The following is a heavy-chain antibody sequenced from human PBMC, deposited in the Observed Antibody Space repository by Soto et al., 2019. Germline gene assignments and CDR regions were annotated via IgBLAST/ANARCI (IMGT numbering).Heavy chain of an antibody. CDR3: AKDGVGATAGLGSDY. J-gene: IGHJ4*02. Sequence: EVQLLESGGGLVQPGGSLRLSCAASGFTFSSYAMSWVRQAPGKGLEWVSAISGSGGSTYYADSVKGRFTISRENSKNTLYLQMNSLRAEDTAVYYCAKDGVGATAGLGSDYWGQGTLVTVSS. CDR1: GFTFSSYA. D-gene: IGHD1-26*01. CDR2: ISGSGGST. V-gene: IGHV3-23*01.